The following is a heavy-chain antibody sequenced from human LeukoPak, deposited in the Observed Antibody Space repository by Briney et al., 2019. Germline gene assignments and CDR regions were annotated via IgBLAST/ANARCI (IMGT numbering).Heavy chain of an antibody. CDR2: ISSSGSYI. V-gene: IGHV3-21*01. Sequence: GGSLRLSCAASGLTFSSNTMNWVRQAPGKGLEWVSCISSSGSYIYYAASVKGRFTISRDNAKNSLYLQMNSLRAEDSAVYYCASGSIAGAGPPFGYWGQGSLVTVSS. D-gene: IGHD6-19*01. CDR1: GLTFSSNT. J-gene: IGHJ4*02. CDR3: ASGSIAGAGPPFGY.